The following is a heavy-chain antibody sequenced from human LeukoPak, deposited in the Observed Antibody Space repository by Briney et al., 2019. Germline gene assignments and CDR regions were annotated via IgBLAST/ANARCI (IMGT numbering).Heavy chain of an antibody. Sequence: GGSLRLSCAASGFTFSSYSMNWVRQAPGKGLEWVSAISGSGGSTYYADSVKGRFTISRDNSKNTLYLQMNSLRAEDTAVYYCAKGHYGSGSYYSHWGQGTLVTVSS. CDR3: AKGHYGSGSYYSH. CDR2: ISGSGGST. V-gene: IGHV3-23*01. CDR1: GFTFSSYS. J-gene: IGHJ4*02. D-gene: IGHD3-10*01.